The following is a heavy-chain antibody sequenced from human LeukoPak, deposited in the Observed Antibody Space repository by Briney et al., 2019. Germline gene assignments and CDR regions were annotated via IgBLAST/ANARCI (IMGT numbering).Heavy chain of an antibody. J-gene: IGHJ3*02. CDR1: GYSISSGYY. V-gene: IGHV4-38-2*02. CDR2: IYHSGST. CDR3: ARGRSSDGGAFDI. D-gene: IGHD2-15*01. Sequence: SETLSLTCTVSGYSISSGYYWGWIRQPPGKGLEWIGSIYHSGSTYYNPSLKSRVTISIDTSKNQFSLKLSSVTAADTAVYYCARGRSSDGGAFDIWGQGTMVTVSS.